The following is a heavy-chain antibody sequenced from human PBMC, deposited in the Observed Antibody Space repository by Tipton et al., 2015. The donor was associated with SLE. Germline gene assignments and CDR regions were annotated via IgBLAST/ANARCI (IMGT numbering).Heavy chain of an antibody. CDR3: AREDCGGDCYWEDHYGMDV. V-gene: IGHV4-34*01. J-gene: IGHJ6*02. Sequence: TLSLTCAVYGGSLSGHYWSWIRQSPGKGLECIGETNDSGKTNYNAALESRVTMSVDLSKNQVSLKVTSVTAADTAVYYCAREDCGGDCYWEDHYGMDVWGQGTLVTVSS. CDR2: TNDSGKT. D-gene: IGHD2-21*01. CDR1: GGSLSGHY.